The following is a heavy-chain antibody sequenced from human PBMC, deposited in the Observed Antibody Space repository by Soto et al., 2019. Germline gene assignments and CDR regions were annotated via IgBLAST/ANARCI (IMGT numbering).Heavy chain of an antibody. CDR2: INGDGGST. V-gene: IGHV3-74*01. Sequence: EVQLVESGGGLVQTGGSLRLSCAASGFTFSSYWMHWVGQAPGKGVVWVSRINGDGGSTNYADSVKGRFTISRDNAKNTVYLQVDSLRAEDTAVYYCARGLYLKYGQDYWGQGTLVTVSS. D-gene: IGHD2-2*01. CDR3: ARGLYLKYGQDY. CDR1: GFTFSSYW. J-gene: IGHJ4*02.